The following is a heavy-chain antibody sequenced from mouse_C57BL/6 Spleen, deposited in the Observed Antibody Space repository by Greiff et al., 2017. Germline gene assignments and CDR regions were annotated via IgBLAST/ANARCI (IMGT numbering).Heavy chain of an antibody. J-gene: IGHJ2*01. Sequence: EVKLVESGGGLVQPGGSLKLSCAASGFTFSDYYMYWVRQTPEKRLEWVAYISNGGCSTYYPDTVKGRFTISRDNAKNTLYLQMSRLKSEDTAMYYCARLRYYGGDYWGQGTTLTVSA. V-gene: IGHV5-12*01. CDR3: ARLRYYGGDY. CDR2: ISNGGCST. CDR1: GFTFSDYY. D-gene: IGHD1-1*01.